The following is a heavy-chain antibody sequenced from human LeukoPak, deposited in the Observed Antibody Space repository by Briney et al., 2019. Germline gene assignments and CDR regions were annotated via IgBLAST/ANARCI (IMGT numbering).Heavy chain of an antibody. Sequence: SETLSLTCTVSGYSISSGYYWSWIRQPPGKGLEWIGEINHSGSTNYNPSLKSRVTISVDTSKNQFSLKLSSVTAADTAVYYCARHKGYYYGSGTKSRVATRYYFDYWGQGTLVTVSS. CDR3: ARHKGYYYGSGTKSRVATRYYFDY. CDR2: INHSGST. D-gene: IGHD3-10*01. CDR1: GYSISSGYY. J-gene: IGHJ4*02. V-gene: IGHV4-38-2*02.